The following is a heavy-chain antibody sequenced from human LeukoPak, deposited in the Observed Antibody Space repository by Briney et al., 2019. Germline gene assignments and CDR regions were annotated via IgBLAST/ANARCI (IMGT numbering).Heavy chain of an antibody. J-gene: IGHJ4*02. Sequence: PGGSLRLSCAASGFTFSSYAMSWVRQAPGKGLEWVSAISGSGGSTYYADSVKGRFTISRDNSKNTLYLQMNSLRAEDTAVYYCAKDGAPYYYYDSSGYFDYWGQGTLVTVSP. D-gene: IGHD3-22*01. CDR1: GFTFSSYA. V-gene: IGHV3-23*01. CDR2: ISGSGGST. CDR3: AKDGAPYYYYDSSGYFDY.